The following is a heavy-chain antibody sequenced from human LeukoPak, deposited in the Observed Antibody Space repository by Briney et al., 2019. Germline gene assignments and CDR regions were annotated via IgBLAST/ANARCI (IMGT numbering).Heavy chain of an antibody. V-gene: IGHV3-33*01. CDR2: IWYDGSNK. Sequence: QPGGSLRLSCAASGFTFSSYGMHWVRQAPGKGLEWVTVIWYDGSNKYYADSVKGRFTISRDNSKNTLYLQMNSLRVEGTAVYYCARDKRVPAAILDYWGQGTLVTVSS. CDR3: ARDKRVPAAILDY. CDR1: GFTFSSYG. D-gene: IGHD2-2*01. J-gene: IGHJ4*02.